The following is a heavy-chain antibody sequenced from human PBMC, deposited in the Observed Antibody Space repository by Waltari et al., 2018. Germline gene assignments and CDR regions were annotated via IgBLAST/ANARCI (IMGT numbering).Heavy chain of an antibody. CDR3: ARDLGGSGSD. J-gene: IGHJ4*02. Sequence: EVQLVESGGGLIQPGGSLGLSCAASGFTFSTSWMPWVRQVPGKGLVWVARIDTHGSRTDYADSVKGRFTISRDNAKNTLYLQMNSLRVEDTALYYCARDLGGSGSDWGQGTLVTVSS. D-gene: IGHD1-26*01. V-gene: IGHV3-74*01. CDR1: GFTFSTSW. CDR2: IDTHGSRT.